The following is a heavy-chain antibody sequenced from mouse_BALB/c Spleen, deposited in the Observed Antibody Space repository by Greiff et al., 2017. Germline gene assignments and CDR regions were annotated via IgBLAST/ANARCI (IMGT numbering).Heavy chain of an antibody. CDR1: GYTFTSYW. V-gene: IGHV1S81*02. J-gene: IGHJ3*01. Sequence: QVQLQQPGAELVKPGASVKLSCKASGYTFTSYWMHWVKQRPGQGLEWIGEINPSNGRTNYNEKFKSKATLTVDKSSSTAYMQLSSLTSEDSAVYYCARHYGSKPFAYWGQGTLVTVSA. D-gene: IGHD1-1*01. CDR3: ARHYGSKPFAY. CDR2: INPSNGRT.